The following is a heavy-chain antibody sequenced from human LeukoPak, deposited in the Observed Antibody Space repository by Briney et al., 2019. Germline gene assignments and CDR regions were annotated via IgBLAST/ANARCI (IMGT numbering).Heavy chain of an antibody. J-gene: IGHJ4*02. D-gene: IGHD3-10*01. CDR1: GFGLSVLS. CDR3: TTDSGRSYFYFNF. CDR2: IRPETGVP. Sequence: ASVKVSCKISGFGLSVLSIHWMRQAPGKGLEWVGGIRPETGVPIYAQKFQGRVTVTEDTVTDTGYMELRSLTSDDTAVYFCTTDSGRSYFYFNFWGQGTLVTVSS. V-gene: IGHV1-24*01.